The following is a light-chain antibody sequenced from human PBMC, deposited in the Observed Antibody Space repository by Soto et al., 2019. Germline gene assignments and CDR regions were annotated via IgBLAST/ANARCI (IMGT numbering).Light chain of an antibody. CDR1: SSDVGGYNY. Sequence: QSVLTQPASVSGSPGQSITISCTGTSSDVGGYNYVSWYQQHPGKAPKLMIYEVSNRPSGVSNRFSGSKSGNTASLTISGLQAEDEADYYGSSYTSSSTPAVFGTGTKVTVL. CDR3: SSYTSSSTPAV. CDR2: EVS. J-gene: IGLJ1*01. V-gene: IGLV2-14*01.